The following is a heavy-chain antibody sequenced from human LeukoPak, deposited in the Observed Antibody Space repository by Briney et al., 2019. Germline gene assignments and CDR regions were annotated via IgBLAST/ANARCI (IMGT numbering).Heavy chain of an antibody. D-gene: IGHD2-2*01. CDR2: ISSSSSTI. J-gene: IGHJ4*02. Sequence: GGSLRLSCAASGFTFSTYSMNWVRQAPGKGLEWVSYISSSSSTIYYADSVKGRFTISRDNAKNSLYLQMNSLRAEDTAVYYCARGRYSSRSGGYYFDIWGQGTLVTVSS. V-gene: IGHV3-48*01. CDR1: GFTFSTYS. CDR3: ARGRYSSRSGGYYFDI.